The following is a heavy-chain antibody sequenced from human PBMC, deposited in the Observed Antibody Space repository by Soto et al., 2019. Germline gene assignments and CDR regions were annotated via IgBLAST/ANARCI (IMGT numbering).Heavy chain of an antibody. CDR2: IYYSGST. J-gene: IGHJ6*02. D-gene: IGHD5-12*01. Sequence: PSETLSLTCTVSGGSISSYYWSWIRQPPGKGLEWIGYIYYSGSTNYNPSLKSRVTISVDTSKNQFSLKLSSVTAADTAVYYCARYIPGGYYYHGMGVWGQGTTVTVSS. CDR1: GGSISSYY. V-gene: IGHV4-59*01. CDR3: ARYIPGGYYYHGMGV.